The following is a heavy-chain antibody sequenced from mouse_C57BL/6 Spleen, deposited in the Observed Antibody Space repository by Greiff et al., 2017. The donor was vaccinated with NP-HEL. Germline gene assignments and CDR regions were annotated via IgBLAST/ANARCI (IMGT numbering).Heavy chain of an antibody. CDR3: ARDTTVVAVDY. Sequence: VQLVESGPELVKPGASVKISCKASGYAFSSSWMNWVKQRPGKGLEWIGRIYPGDGDTNYNGKFKGKATLTADKSSSTAYMQLSSLTSEDSAVYFCARDTTVVAVDYWGQGTTLTVSS. CDR2: IYPGDGDT. J-gene: IGHJ2*01. D-gene: IGHD1-1*01. CDR1: GYAFSSSW. V-gene: IGHV1-82*01.